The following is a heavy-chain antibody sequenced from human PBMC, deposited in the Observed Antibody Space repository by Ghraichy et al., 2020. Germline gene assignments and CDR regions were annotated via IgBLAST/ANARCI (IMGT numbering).Heavy chain of an antibody. J-gene: IGHJ4*02. CDR3: ARTGYSSGWIFDY. CDR1: GGSISSSTYY. V-gene: IGHV4-39*01. CDR2: IYYSGST. Sequence: SETLSLTCTVSGGSISSSTYYWGWIRQPPGKGLEWIVSIYYSGSTYYNPSLKSRVTISVDTSKNQFSLKLSSVTAADTAVYYCARTGYSSGWIFDYWGQGTLVTVSS. D-gene: IGHD6-19*01.